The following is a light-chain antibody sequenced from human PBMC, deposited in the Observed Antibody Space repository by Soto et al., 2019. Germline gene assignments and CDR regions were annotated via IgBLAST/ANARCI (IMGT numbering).Light chain of an antibody. CDR3: QQYNNWPRP. CDR1: QNVNYN. J-gene: IGKJ1*01. CDR2: DAS. Sequence: IVMTQSPATLSVSPGERATLSCRASQNVNYNLAWYQQKPGQAPSLLIHDASIRATAIPARFSGSGSGTESTLTISSLQPDPVRVYHCQQYNNWPRPXGQGPKV. V-gene: IGKV3-15*01.